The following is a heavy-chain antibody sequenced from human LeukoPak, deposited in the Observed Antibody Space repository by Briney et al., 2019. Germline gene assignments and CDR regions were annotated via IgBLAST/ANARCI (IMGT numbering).Heavy chain of an antibody. CDR3: ARLGQYYYYGMDV. Sequence: SETLSLTCSVSGGSISSYYWSWIRQPPGKGLEWIGYIYYSGSTNYNPSLQSRVTISVDTSRNQFSLKLSSVTAAGTAVYYCARLGQYYYYGMDVWGQGTTVTVSS. CDR1: GGSISSYY. J-gene: IGHJ6*02. V-gene: IGHV4-59*12. CDR2: IYYSGST.